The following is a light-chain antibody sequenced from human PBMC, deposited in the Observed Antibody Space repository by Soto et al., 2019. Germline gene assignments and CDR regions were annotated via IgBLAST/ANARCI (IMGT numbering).Light chain of an antibody. CDR1: QSLVYSDGNTY. Sequence: DVVMTQSPLSLPVTLGQPASISCRSSQSLVYSDGNTYLNSFQQRPGQSPRRLIYKVSNRDSGVPDRFSGSGSGTEFTLSIGSLQPDDFATYYCQKYNSYPHTFGQGTKVDIK. CDR2: KVS. J-gene: IGKJ2*01. V-gene: IGKV2-30*01. CDR3: QKYNSYPHT.